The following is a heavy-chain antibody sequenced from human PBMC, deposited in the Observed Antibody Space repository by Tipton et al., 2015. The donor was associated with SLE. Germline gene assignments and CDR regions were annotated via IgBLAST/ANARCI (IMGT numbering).Heavy chain of an antibody. CDR3: ARDGRGYCDNSGCSEYHWFDP. CDR1: GYSISSGYY. J-gene: IGHJ5*02. D-gene: IGHD2-15*01. V-gene: IGHV4-38-2*02. CDR2: IYYSGST. Sequence: TLSLTCTVSGYSISSGYYWAWIRQPPGKGLDWIGYIYYSGSTNYNPSLKSRVTISVDTSRTQFSLKLSSVTAADTAVYYCARDGRGYCDNSGCSEYHWFDPWGQGTLVTVSS.